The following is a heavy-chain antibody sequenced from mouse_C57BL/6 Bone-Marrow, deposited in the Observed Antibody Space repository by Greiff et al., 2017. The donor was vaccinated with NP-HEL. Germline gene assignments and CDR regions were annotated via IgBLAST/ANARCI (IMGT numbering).Heavy chain of an antibody. D-gene: IGHD2-3*01. CDR1: GYSITSGYY. CDR2: ISYDGSN. J-gene: IGHJ2*01. Sequence: VQRVESGPGLVKPSQSLSLTCSVTGYSITSGYYCNCLRQFPGNKLEWMGYISYDGSNNYNPSLKNRISITRDTSKNQFFLKLNSVTTEDTATYYCAREGGYYVCDYWGQGTTLTVSS. CDR3: AREGGYYVCDY. V-gene: IGHV3-6*01.